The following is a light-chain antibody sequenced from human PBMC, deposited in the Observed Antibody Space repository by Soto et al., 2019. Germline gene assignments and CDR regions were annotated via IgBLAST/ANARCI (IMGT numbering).Light chain of an antibody. J-gene: IGKJ1*01. CDR1: QSISSY. CDR2: AAS. V-gene: IGKV1-39*01. Sequence: DFQMTQSPSSLSASVGDRVTITCRASQSISSYLNWYQQKPGKAPKLLIYAASSLQSGVPSRFSGSGSGTDFTLTVSSLQPEDVATYFCEHYFGAPWAFGQGTKVDIK. CDR3: EHYFGAPWA.